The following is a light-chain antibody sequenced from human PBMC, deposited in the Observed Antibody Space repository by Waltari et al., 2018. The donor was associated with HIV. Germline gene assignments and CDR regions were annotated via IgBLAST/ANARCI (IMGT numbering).Light chain of an antibody. CDR2: RNS. CDR3: AAWDDSLSGWV. J-gene: IGLJ3*02. V-gene: IGLV1-47*01. CDR1: SSNIGDNY. Sequence: QSALTPPPSTSGTPGQSVTIPCSGSSSNIGDNYVSWYQQLPGTAPKLLIYRNSQRPSGVRDRFSGSKSGTSASLAINDLRSEDEAEYHCAAWDDSLSGWVFGGGTNLTVL.